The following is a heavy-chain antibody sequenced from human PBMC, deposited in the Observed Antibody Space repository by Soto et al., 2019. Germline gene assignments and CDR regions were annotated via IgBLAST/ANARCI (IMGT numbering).Heavy chain of an antibody. CDR3: ARAFRLTMAKGYFDY. CDR2: MYYSGST. Sequence: SETQSLPCSVSCGTVSSGCYYWSWIRKPPGKGLEWIGYMYYSGSTYYNPSLKSRITMSVDTPRNQFSLKVRSVTAADTAVYYCARAFRLTMAKGYFDYWGQGALVTVSS. J-gene: IGHJ4*02. D-gene: IGHD3-10*01. CDR1: CGTVSSGCYY. V-gene: IGHV4-30-4*01.